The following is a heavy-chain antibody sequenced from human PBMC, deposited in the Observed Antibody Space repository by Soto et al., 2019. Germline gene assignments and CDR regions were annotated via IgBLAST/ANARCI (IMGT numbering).Heavy chain of an antibody. CDR1: GYTFTGYY. CDR2: INPNSGGT. D-gene: IGHD5-12*01. CDR3: ARDPSGWLQPHAFDI. V-gene: IGHV1-2*02. J-gene: IGHJ3*02. Sequence: ASVKVSCKASGYTFTGYYMHWVRQAPGQGLEWMGWINPNSGGTNYAQKLQGRVTMTRDTSISTAYMELSRLRSDDTAVYYCARDPSGWLQPHAFDIWGQGTMVTVSS.